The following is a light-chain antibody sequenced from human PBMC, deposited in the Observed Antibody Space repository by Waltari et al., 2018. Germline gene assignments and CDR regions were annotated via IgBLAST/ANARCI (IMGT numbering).Light chain of an antibody. CDR3: SSYTDSFTVV. CDR2: DVR. V-gene: IGLV2-14*03. J-gene: IGLJ3*02. Sequence: QSALSQPASVSGSPGQSITISCTGTRSDIGGPSSVSWYQQHPDKAPKLMIYDVRNRPSGVSYRFSGSKSANTASLTISGLQAEDEADYYCSSYTDSFTVVFGGGTRLTVL. CDR1: RSDIGGPSS.